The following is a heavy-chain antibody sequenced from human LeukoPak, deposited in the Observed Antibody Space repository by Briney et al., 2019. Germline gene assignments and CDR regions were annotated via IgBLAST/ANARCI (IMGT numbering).Heavy chain of an antibody. CDR3: ARHTVTKPFDY. CDR1: GGSISSYY. D-gene: IGHD4-17*01. J-gene: IGHJ4*02. CDR2: IYYSGST. V-gene: IGHV4-59*08. Sequence: SETLSLTCTVSGGSISSYYWSWIRQPPGKGLEWIGYIYYSGSTNYNPSLKSRVTISVDTSKNRFSLKLSSMTAADTAVYYCARHTVTKPFDYWGQGTLVTVSS.